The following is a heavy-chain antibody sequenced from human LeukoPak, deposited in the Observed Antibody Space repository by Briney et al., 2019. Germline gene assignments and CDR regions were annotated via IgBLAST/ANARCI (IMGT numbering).Heavy chain of an antibody. CDR2: IYYSGST. CDR3: ARALLYYDFWSGADFDY. Sequence: SQTLSLTCTVSGGSISSGDYYWSWIRQPPGEGLEWIGYIYYSGSTYYNPSLKSRVTISVDTSKNQFSLKLSSVTAADTAVYYCARALLYYDFWSGADFDYWGQGTLVTVSS. V-gene: IGHV4-30-4*01. D-gene: IGHD3-3*01. CDR1: GGSISSGDYY. J-gene: IGHJ4*02.